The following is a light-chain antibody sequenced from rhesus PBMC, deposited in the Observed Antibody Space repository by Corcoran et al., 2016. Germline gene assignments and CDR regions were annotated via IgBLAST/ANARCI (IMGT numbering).Light chain of an antibody. Sequence: DIQMTQSPSSLSASVGDRVTITCRASENVNQPLPWYQQKQGKAPKLLLFGTSSLQSGVPARFSGSGYGTDYTLTIISLQPEDVATYYCQQSYGVPLTFGPGTKLD. CDR3: QQSYGVPLT. J-gene: IGKJ3*01. V-gene: IGKV1-74*01. CDR2: GTS. CDR1: ENVNQP.